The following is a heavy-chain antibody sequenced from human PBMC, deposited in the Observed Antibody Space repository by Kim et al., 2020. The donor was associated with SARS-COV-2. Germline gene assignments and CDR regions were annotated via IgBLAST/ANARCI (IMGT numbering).Heavy chain of an antibody. Sequence: SETLSLTCTVSGGSISSYYWSWIRQPPGKGLEWIGYIYYSGSTNYNPSLKSRVTISVDTSKNQFSLKLSSVTAADTAVYYCARVYYYGSGSSLRFDYWGQGTLVTVSS. J-gene: IGHJ4*02. V-gene: IGHV4-59*13. D-gene: IGHD3-10*01. CDR1: GGSISSYY. CDR3: ARVYYYGSGSSLRFDY. CDR2: IYYSGST.